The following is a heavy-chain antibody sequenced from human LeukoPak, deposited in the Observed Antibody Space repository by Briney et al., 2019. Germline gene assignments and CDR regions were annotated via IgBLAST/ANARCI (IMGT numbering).Heavy chain of an antibody. CDR3: ARDHDAGETTIDH. V-gene: IGHV3-74*01. CDR1: GFTFSSYW. D-gene: IGHD1-14*01. J-gene: IGHJ4*02. CDR2: IKSDGSVT. Sequence: QPGGSLRLSCAASGFTFSSYWMHWVRQAPGEGLVWVSRIKSDGSVTWYADSVKGRFTISRDNAKNMLYLQMNSLREEDTAVYFCARDHDAGETTIDHWGKGPLVTVS.